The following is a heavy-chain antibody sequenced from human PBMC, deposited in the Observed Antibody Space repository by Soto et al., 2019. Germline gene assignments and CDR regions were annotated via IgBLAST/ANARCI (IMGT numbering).Heavy chain of an antibody. D-gene: IGHD2-2*01. J-gene: IGHJ6*04. CDR1: GYTFTSYY. CDR2: INPSGGST. Sequence: ASVKVSCKASGYTFTSYYMHWVRQAPGQGLEWMGIINPSGGSTSYAQKFQGRVTMTRDTSTSTVYMELSSLRSEDTAVYYCARTGYCSSTSFYPDYYYYYGMDVWGKGTTVTVPS. CDR3: ARTGYCSSTSFYPDYYYYYGMDV. V-gene: IGHV1-46*01.